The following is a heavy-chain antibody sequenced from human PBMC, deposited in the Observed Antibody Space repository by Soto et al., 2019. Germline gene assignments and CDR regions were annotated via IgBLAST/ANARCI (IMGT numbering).Heavy chain of an antibody. CDR2: ISHDGNNK. D-gene: IGHD3-16*02. V-gene: IGHV3-30-3*01. Sequence: PWGALLLSSAASGFIFRNYAMPWVRQAPGKGLEWVAVISHDGNNKYYADSVKGRFTISRDNSKNTLYLQINSLRVEDTAVYYCSRDSAVINMVLPDDPWGQGTMVTVSS. J-gene: IGHJ5*02. CDR1: GFIFRNYA. CDR3: SRDSAVINMVLPDDP.